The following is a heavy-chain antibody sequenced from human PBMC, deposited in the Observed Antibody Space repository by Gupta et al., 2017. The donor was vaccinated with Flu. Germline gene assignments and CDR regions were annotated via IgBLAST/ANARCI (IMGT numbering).Heavy chain of an antibody. V-gene: IGHV3-23*01. CDR3: ARPNYYDSSGYYWVY. Sequence: EVQLLESGGGLVQPGGSLRLSCAASGFTFSSYAMSWVRQAPGKGLEWVSAISGSGGSTYYADSVEGRFTISRDNSKNTLYLQMNSLRAEDTAVYYCARPNYYDSSGYYWVYWGQGTLVTVSS. CDR1: GFTFSSYA. J-gene: IGHJ4*02. CDR2: ISGSGGST. D-gene: IGHD3-22*01.